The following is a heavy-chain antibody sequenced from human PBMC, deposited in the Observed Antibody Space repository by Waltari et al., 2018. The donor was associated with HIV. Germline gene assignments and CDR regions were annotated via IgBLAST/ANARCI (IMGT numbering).Heavy chain of an antibody. CDR2: IIGSNTDI. CDR3: ARRYCSNAHCKDLDF. Sequence: EVQLGESGGGLVKPGGSLRLSCTASGFTFSRYTMNWVRRTPGKGLGWSSSIIGSNTDIFYAASVQGRFTIFRDNSKNSLYLQMNALRVEDTGVYYCARRYCSNAHCKDLDFWGQGTLVTVSS. V-gene: IGHV3-21*02. CDR1: GFTFSRYT. D-gene: IGHD2-8*01. J-gene: IGHJ4*02.